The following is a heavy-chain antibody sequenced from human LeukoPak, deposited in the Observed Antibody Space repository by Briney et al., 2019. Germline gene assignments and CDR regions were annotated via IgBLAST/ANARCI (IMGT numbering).Heavy chain of an antibody. Sequence: SETLSLTCTVSGGSISSYYWSWIRQPPGKGLEWIGYIYYSGSTNYNPSLKSRVTISVDTSKNQFSLKLSSVTAADTAAYYCARGGDIVVVPAAFAGDWFDPWGQGTLVTVSS. CDR3: ARGGDIVVVPAAFAGDWFDP. CDR1: GGSISSYY. V-gene: IGHV4-59*01. J-gene: IGHJ5*02. D-gene: IGHD2-2*01. CDR2: IYYSGST.